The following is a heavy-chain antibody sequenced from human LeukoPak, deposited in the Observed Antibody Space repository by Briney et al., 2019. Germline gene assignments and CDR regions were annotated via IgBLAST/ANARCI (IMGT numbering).Heavy chain of an antibody. CDR3: AREPAYHDIGNFDY. J-gene: IGHJ4*02. D-gene: IGHD3-22*01. CDR1: GFTFSSYT. V-gene: IGHV3-21*06. Sequence: GGSPRLSCAASGFTFSSYTMNWVRQAPGKGLEWVSSISSSSSYIYYADSVKGRFTISRDNAKNSLYLQMNSLRAEDTAVYYCAREPAYHDIGNFDYWGQGTLVTVSS. CDR2: ISSSSSYI.